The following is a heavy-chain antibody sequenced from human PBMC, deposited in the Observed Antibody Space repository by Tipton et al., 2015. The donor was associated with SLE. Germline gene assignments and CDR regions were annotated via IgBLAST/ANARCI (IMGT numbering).Heavy chain of an antibody. Sequence: TLSLTCTVSGGSISGYYWSWIRQPPGKGLEWIGYIYHSGSTNYNPSLKSRVNISVDTSKNQFSLKLSSVTAADTAVYYCARGLGLLRQPLSYWGQGTLVTVSS. J-gene: IGHJ4*02. CDR3: ARGLGLLRQPLSY. V-gene: IGHV4-59*12. CDR1: GGSISGYY. CDR2: IYHSGST. D-gene: IGHD3-16*01.